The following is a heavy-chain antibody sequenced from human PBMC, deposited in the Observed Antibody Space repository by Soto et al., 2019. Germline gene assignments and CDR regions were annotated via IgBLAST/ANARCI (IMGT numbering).Heavy chain of an antibody. J-gene: IGHJ5*02. D-gene: IGHD3-10*01. CDR3: ARVTSMVRGVIDNWFDP. Sequence: QVPLVQSGAEVKKPGSSVTVSCKASGGTFSSYAIHWVRQAPGQGLEWRGGIIPMYGPAKYAQRCQGRVTITADETTTNVYMQRPSPTSQDTAVYFCARVTSMVRGVIDNWFDPCGHGTLVTVSS. V-gene: IGHV1-69*01. CDR1: GGTFSSYA. CDR2: IIPMYGPA.